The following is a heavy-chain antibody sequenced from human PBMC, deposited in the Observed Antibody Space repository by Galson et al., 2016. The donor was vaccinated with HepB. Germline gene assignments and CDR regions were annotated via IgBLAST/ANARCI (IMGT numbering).Heavy chain of an antibody. J-gene: IGHJ5*02. CDR1: GYTFTGYY. D-gene: IGHD2/OR15-2a*01. CDR3: TRGEYLLGGFDP. Sequence: SVKVSCKASGYTFTGYYMHWVRQAPGQGLEWMGRINPNSGGTNYAQKFQGRVTMTRDTSISTAYMELSRLRSDDPAVYYCTRGEYLLGGFDPWGQGTLVTASS. V-gene: IGHV1-2*06. CDR2: INPNSGGT.